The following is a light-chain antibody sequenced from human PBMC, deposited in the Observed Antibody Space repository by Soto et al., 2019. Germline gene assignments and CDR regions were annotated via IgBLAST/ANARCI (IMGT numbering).Light chain of an antibody. Sequence: DIVMTQSPLSLSVTPGEPASISCRSSQSPLHRNGNIYLDWYLQKPGQSPRLLIYSVSNRASGVPERFSGSGSGTDFTLKISRVEAEDVGIYYCMNAVQTLTFGGGTKVEI. V-gene: IGKV2-28*01. CDR3: MNAVQTLT. CDR1: QSPLHRNGNIY. J-gene: IGKJ4*01. CDR2: SVS.